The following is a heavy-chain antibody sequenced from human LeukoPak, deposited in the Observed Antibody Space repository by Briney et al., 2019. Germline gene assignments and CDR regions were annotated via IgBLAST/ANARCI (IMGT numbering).Heavy chain of an antibody. J-gene: IGHJ4*02. CDR1: GFTFSSYG. D-gene: IGHD2-2*01. CDR2: ISYDGSNK. V-gene: IGHV3-30*18. CDR3: AKSLRDRYCSSTSCYVFDY. Sequence: PGGSLRLSCAASGFTFSSYGMHWVRQAPGKGLEWVAVISYDGSNKYYADSVKGRFTISRDNSKNTLYLQMNSLRAEDTAVYYCAKSLRDRYCSSTSCYVFDYWGQGTLVTVSS.